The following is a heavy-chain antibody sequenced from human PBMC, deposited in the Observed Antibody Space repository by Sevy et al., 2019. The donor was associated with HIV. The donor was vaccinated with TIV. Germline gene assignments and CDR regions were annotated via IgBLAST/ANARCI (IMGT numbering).Heavy chain of an antibody. D-gene: IGHD3-10*01. CDR3: ARDASTMVRGVIIKGAAFDY. V-gene: IGHV1-3*01. J-gene: IGHJ4*02. Sequence: ASVKVSCKASGYTCTSYAMHWVRQAPGQRLEWMGWINAGNGNTKYSQKFQGRVTITRDTSASTAYMELSSLRSEDTAVYYCARDASTMVRGVIIKGAAFDYWGQGTLVTVSS. CDR2: INAGNGNT. CDR1: GYTCTSYA.